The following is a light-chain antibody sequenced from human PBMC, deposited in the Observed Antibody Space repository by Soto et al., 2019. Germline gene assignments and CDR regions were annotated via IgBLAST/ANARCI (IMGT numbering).Light chain of an antibody. CDR3: KQGHKWTVT. V-gene: IGKV3-15*01. CDR1: ERTNSE. CDR2: VAS. Sequence: EIVMTQSPATLSLSPGERAALYCRASERTNSELAWYQQKPGQPPRLLSYVASTRANGVPARFTGTESGSVFPLPISGLHSEDFTVYHCKQGHKWTVTFGQASRLEI. J-gene: IGKJ2*01.